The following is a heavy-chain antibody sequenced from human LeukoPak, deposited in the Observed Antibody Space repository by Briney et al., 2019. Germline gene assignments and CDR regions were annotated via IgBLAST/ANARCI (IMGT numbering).Heavy chain of an antibody. CDR3: TKGRGI. D-gene: IGHD3-10*01. Sequence: ASETLSLTCTVSGSSISSSSYYWGWIRQPPGKGLEWIGSISYSGNTYYNPSLKSRVTISVDTSKDHYSLKLSSVTAADTAVYYCTKGRGIWGQGTLVTVSS. V-gene: IGHV4-39*02. CDR2: ISYSGNT. J-gene: IGHJ4*02. CDR1: GSSISSSSYY.